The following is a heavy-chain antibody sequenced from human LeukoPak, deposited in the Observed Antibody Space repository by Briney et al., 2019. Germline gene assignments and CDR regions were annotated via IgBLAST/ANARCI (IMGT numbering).Heavy chain of an antibody. CDR2: ISSSGSTI. CDR3: ARAHVHYGSGSLGGYYFDY. J-gene: IGHJ4*02. V-gene: IGHV3-11*01. Sequence: GGSLRLSCAASGFTFSDYYMSWIRQAPGKGREWVSYISSSGSTIYYADSVKGRFTISRDNAKNSLYLQMNSLRAEDTAVHYCARAHVHYGSGSLGGYYFDYWGQGTLVTVSS. CDR1: GFTFSDYY. D-gene: IGHD3-10*01.